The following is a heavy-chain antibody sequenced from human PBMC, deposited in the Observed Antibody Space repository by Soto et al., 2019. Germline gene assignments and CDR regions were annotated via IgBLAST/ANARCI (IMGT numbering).Heavy chain of an antibody. V-gene: IGHV3-23*01. Sequence: EVQLLESGGGLVQPGGSLRLSCAAAGFTFSSYAMSWVRQAPGKGLEWVSAISGSGGSTYYADSVKGRFTISSDNSNNTLYLHMNSLRAEDTAVDYCAEEGLGEAHLDYGGEGHLFSVSA. D-gene: IGHD3-16*01. CDR3: AEEGLGEAHLDY. CDR2: ISGSGGST. J-gene: IGHJ4*02. CDR1: GFTFSSYA.